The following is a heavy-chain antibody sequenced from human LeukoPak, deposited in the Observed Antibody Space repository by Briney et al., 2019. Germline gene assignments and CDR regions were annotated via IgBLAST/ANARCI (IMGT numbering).Heavy chain of an antibody. D-gene: IGHD6-13*01. V-gene: IGHV4-59*01. J-gene: IGHJ3*02. CDR2: IYYSGST. CDR3: ARDSGIAAAAFDI. CDR1: GGSISSYY. Sequence: SETLSLTCTVSGGSISSYYWSWIRQPPGKGLELIGYIYYSGSTNYNPSLKSRVTISVDTSKNQFSLKLSSVTAADTAVYYCARDSGIAAAAFDIWGQGTMVTVSS.